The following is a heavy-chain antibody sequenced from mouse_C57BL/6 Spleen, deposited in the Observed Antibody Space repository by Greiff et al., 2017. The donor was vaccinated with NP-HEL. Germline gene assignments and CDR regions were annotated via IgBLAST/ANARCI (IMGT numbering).Heavy chain of an antibody. J-gene: IGHJ4*01. CDR1: GFTFSSYA. D-gene: IGHD4-1*01. V-gene: IGHV5-4*01. CDR3: ARDRTDYYAMDY. Sequence: EVKLVESGGGLVKPGGSLKLSCAASGFTFSSYAMSWVRQTPEKRLEWVATISDGGSYTYYPDNVKGRFTISRDNAKNNLYLQMSHLKSEDTAMYYCARDRTDYYAMDYWGQGTSVTVSS. CDR2: ISDGGSYT.